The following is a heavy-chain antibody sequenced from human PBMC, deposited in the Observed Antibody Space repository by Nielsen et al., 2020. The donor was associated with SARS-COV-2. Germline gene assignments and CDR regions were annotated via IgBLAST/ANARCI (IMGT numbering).Heavy chain of an antibody. CDR1: GYTFTSYG. Sequence: ASVKVSCKASGYTFTSYGISWVRQAPGQGLEWMGWISAYNGNTNYAQKLQGRVTMTTDTSTSTAHMELRSLRSDDTAVYYCAIVDDSSGYYLRNWFDPWGQGTLVTVSS. CDR2: ISAYNGNT. CDR3: AIVDDSSGYYLRNWFDP. J-gene: IGHJ5*02. D-gene: IGHD3-22*01. V-gene: IGHV1-18*01.